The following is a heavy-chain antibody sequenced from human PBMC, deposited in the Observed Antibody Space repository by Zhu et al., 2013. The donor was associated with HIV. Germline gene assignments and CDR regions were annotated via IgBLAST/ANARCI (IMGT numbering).Heavy chain of an antibody. CDR1: GYTFTGYY. J-gene: IGHJ4*02. V-gene: IGHV1-18*04. Sequence: QVQLVQSGAEVKKPGSSVKVSCKASGYTFTGYYMHWVRQAPGQGLEWMGWISGYNGNTNSAQRLQGRLTMTTDTSTSTAYMELRTLRSDDTAVYYCARASGSYRNDHDYWGQGTLVTVSS. D-gene: IGHD1-26*01. CDR2: ISGYNGNT. CDR3: ARASGSYRNDHDY.